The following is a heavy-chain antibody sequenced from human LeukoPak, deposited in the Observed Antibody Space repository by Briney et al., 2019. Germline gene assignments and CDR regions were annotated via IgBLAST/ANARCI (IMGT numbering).Heavy chain of an antibody. CDR1: GFTVSSKY. Sequence: GRSLTLSWAASGFTVSSKYMSWVRQAPGKGLEWVSVIYIGVSTHYAVSVKGRFSISRESSKDTVYLHRNRLRAVDTAVYYCARDLIFGRGQGTLVTVSS. D-gene: IGHD2/OR15-2a*01. V-gene: IGHV3-66*01. CDR3: ARDLIFG. CDR2: IYIGVST. J-gene: IGHJ4*02.